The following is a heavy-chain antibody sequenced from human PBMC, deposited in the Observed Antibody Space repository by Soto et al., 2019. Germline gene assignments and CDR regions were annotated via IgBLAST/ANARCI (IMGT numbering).Heavy chain of an antibody. CDR1: GGSISSSSYY. CDR2: VYYSGST. J-gene: IGHJ5*02. CDR3: APEGDFWSGSGFDP. Sequence: PSETLSLTCTVSGGSISSSSYYWGWIRQPPGKGLEWIGSVYYSGSTYYNPSLKSRVTISVDTSKNQFSLKLSSVTAADTAVYYCAPEGDFWSGSGFDPWGQGTLVTVSS. D-gene: IGHD3-3*01. V-gene: IGHV4-39*01.